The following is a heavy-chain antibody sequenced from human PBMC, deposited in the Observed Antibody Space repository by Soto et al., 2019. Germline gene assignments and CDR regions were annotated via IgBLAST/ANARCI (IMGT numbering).Heavy chain of an antibody. Sequence: EVLLVESGGGLVQPGGSLRLSCAASGFNFNFYWMHWVRQAPGKGLVWVSRINGDGSTTDYADSVKGRFTISGDNAKNTLFLQMDSLRVEDTAVYYCVRDSPTNLEDADAMASWFDPWGQGTLVTVSS. CDR3: VRDSPTNLEDADAMASWFDP. J-gene: IGHJ5*02. V-gene: IGHV3-74*01. CDR2: INGDGSTT. CDR1: GFNFNFYW. D-gene: IGHD2-2*01.